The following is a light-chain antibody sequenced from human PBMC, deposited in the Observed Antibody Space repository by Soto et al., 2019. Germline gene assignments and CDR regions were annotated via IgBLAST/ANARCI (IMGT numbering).Light chain of an antibody. CDR1: QSVSSSY. V-gene: IGKV3-20*01. J-gene: IGKJ4*01. CDR3: QQYDNSPLT. Sequence: EIVLTQSPGTLSLSPGDRATLSCRGSQSVSSSYLAWYQQKTGQAPRLLIYGESNRATGIPDRLSGSGSGTDFTLTISRLEPEDFAVYYCQQYDNSPLTCGGGTKVDIK. CDR2: GES.